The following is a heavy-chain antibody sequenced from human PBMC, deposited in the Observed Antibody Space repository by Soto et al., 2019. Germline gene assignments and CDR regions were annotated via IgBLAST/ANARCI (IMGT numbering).Heavy chain of an antibody. CDR2: ISSSSSTI. J-gene: IGHJ4*02. D-gene: IGHD7-27*01. CDR3: ARSKWGSGDY. V-gene: IGHV3-48*04. Sequence: GGSLRLSCAASGFTFSSYSMNWVRQAPGKGLEWVSYISSSSSTIYYADSVKGRFTISRDNAKNSLYLQMNSLRAEDTAVYYCARSKWGSGDYWGQGTLVTVSS. CDR1: GFTFSSYS.